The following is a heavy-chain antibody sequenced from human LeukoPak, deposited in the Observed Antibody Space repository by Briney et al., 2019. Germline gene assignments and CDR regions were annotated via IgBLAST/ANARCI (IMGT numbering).Heavy chain of an antibody. J-gene: IGHJ5*02. CDR3: ARQPYYDILTGYSPYNWFDP. Sequence: SETLSLTCTVSGGSISSSSYYWGWIRQPPGKGLEWIGSIYYSGSTYYNPSLKSRVTISVDTSKNQFSLKLSSVTAADTAVYYCARQPYYDILTGYSPYNWFDPWGQGTPVTVSS. CDR2: IYYSGST. CDR1: GGSISSSSYY. V-gene: IGHV4-39*01. D-gene: IGHD3-9*01.